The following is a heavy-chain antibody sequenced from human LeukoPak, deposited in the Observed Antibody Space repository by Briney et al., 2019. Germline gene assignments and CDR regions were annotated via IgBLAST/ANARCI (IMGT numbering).Heavy chain of an antibody. CDR2: MYYSGST. CDR1: GGSISSGDYY. D-gene: IGHD3-3*01. CDR3: ASYDFWSGYLDY. J-gene: IGHJ4*02. Sequence: SQTLSLTCTVSGGSISSGDYYWSWIRQPPGKGLEWIGYMYYSGSTYYNPSLKSRVTISVDTSKNQFSLKLSSVTAADTAVYYCASYDFWSGYLDYWGQGTLVTVSS. V-gene: IGHV4-30-4*08.